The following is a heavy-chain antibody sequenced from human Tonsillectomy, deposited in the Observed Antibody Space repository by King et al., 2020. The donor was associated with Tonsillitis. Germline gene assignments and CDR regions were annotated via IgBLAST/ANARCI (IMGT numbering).Heavy chain of an antibody. J-gene: IGHJ4*02. CDR2: IITILRTP. V-gene: IGHV1-69*01. D-gene: IGHD5-18*01. CDR3: ARDLGVDTGFDN. CDR1: GGTFSTYG. Sequence: VQLVESGAEVKKPGSSVKVSCKASGGTFSTYGINWVRQAPGQGLEWMGGIITILRTPNYAQKFQGRLTVTADDSTSTAYMELSSLRSDDTAVYYCARDLGVDTGFDNWGQGTLVTVSS.